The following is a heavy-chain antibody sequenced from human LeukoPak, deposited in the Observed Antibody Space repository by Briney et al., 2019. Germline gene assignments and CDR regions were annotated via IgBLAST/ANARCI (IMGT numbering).Heavy chain of an antibody. CDR2: IHNSGST. Sequence: SETLSLTCTVSGGSVRSYYWSWIRQPPGEGLEWIAYIHNSGSTNYNPSLKSRVTISVDTSKNHFSLKLSSVTAADTAVYYCVRDWEGFNFDIWGQGTMVTVSS. D-gene: IGHD1-26*01. J-gene: IGHJ3*02. V-gene: IGHV4-59*02. CDR1: GGSVRSYY. CDR3: VRDWEGFNFDI.